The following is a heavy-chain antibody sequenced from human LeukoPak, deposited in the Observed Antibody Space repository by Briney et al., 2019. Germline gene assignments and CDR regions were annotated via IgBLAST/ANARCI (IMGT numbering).Heavy chain of an antibody. CDR1: GFTFNSYA. Sequence: PGTSLRLSCSTSGFTFNSYAMHWVRQAPGKGLEWVALISYDGSNKFYADSVKGRFSISRDNSKNTLYLQMNSLRAEDTAVYYCARDRRVLDTAMVIDYWGQGTLVTVSS. CDR2: ISYDGSNK. CDR3: ARDRRVLDTAMVIDY. V-gene: IGHV3-30-3*01. D-gene: IGHD5-18*01. J-gene: IGHJ4*02.